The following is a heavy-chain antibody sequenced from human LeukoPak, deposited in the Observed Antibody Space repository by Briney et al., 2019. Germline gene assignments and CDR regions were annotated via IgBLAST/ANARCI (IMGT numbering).Heavy chain of an antibody. CDR2: IYYSGST. CDR3: ARGSRGAAAP. CDR1: GGSISSGGYY. V-gene: IGHV4-31*03. Sequence: PSETLSLTCTVSGGSISSGGYYWSWIRQHPGKGLEWIGYIYYSGSTYYNPSLKSRVTISVDTSKNQFSLKLSSVTAADTAMYYCARGSRGAAAPWGQGTLVTVSS. D-gene: IGHD6-13*01. J-gene: IGHJ5*02.